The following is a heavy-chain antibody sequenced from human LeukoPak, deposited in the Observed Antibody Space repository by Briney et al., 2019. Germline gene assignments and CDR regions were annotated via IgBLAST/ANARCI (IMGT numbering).Heavy chain of an antibody. CDR2: IYYSGST. V-gene: IGHV4-34*01. CDR3: ARAFQAGTTDAFDI. J-gene: IGHJ3*02. CDR1: GGSFSGYY. Sequence: SETLSLTCAVYGGSFSGYYWSWIRQPPGKGLEWIGYIYYSGSTYYNPSLKSRVTISVDTSKNQFSLKLSSVTAADTAVYYCARAFQAGTTDAFDIWGQGTMVTVSS. D-gene: IGHD6-13*01.